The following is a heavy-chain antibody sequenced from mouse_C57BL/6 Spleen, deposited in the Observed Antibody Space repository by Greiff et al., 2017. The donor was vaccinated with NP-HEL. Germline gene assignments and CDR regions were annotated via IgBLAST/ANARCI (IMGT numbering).Heavy chain of an antibody. CDR3: ASSIYHGDAMDY. CDR2: IWGVGST. J-gene: IGHJ4*01. V-gene: IGHV2-6*01. Sequence: VMLVESGPGLVAPSQRLSITCTVSGFSFTSYGVDWVRQSPGKGLEWLGVIWGVGSTNYNSALKSRLSISKDNSKSQVFLKMNSLQTDDTAMYYCASSIYHGDAMDYWGKEPQSPSPQ. D-gene: IGHD2-1*01. CDR1: GFSFTSYG.